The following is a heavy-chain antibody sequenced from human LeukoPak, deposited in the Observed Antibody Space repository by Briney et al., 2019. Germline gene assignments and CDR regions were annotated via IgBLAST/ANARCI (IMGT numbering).Heavy chain of an antibody. D-gene: IGHD3-9*01. CDR1: GYTFTGHY. CDR3: ARDGGGTTRSYYDILTGYPAVFDY. V-gene: IGHV1-2*02. CDR2: INPNNGGT. Sequence: ASVKVSCKASGYTFTGHYMHWVRQAPGQGLEWMGWINPNNGGTNYAQKFQGRVTMTRDTSISTAYMELSRLRSDDTAVYYCARDGGGTTRSYYDILTGYPAVFDYWGQGTLVTVSS. J-gene: IGHJ4*02.